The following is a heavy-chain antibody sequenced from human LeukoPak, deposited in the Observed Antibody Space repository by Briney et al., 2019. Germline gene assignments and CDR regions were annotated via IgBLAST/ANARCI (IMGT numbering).Heavy chain of an antibody. CDR2: IGTTDTSI. J-gene: IGHJ3*01. CDR3: ARVGGYLWGTYHCAHMAFDV. CDR1: GFTFSAYY. D-gene: IGHD3-16*02. V-gene: IGHV3-11*01. Sequence: GGSLRLSCAASGFTFSAYYMTWIRQVPGKGLEWISYIGTTDTSIYYTDSVKGRFTISRDNAKTSLYLHMNSLRDEDTAVYYCARVGGYLWGTYHCAHMAFDVWGQGTMVIASS.